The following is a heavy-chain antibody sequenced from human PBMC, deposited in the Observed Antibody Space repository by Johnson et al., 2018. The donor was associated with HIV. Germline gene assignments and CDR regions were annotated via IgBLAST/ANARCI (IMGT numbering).Heavy chain of an antibody. V-gene: IGHV3-13*01. CDR1: GFTFSGYA. D-gene: IGHD2-15*01. Sequence: VQLVESGGGVVQPGRSLRLSCAASGFTFSGYAMHWVRQATGQGLEWVSGIASACDTSSPGSVKGRFTISRDNAKNTLYLQMNSLRADDTAVYYCARDVGRCSGGSCYAPEHDSFDIWGQGTMVTVSS. CDR3: ARDVGRCSGGSCYAPEHDSFDI. J-gene: IGHJ3*02. CDR2: IASACDT.